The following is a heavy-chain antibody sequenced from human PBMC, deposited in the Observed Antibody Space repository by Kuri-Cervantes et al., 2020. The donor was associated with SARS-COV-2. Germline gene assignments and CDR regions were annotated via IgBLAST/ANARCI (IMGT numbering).Heavy chain of an antibody. CDR3: ARGGGIAAAPSGY. D-gene: IGHD6-13*01. CDR1: GFTFSSYA. CDR2: ISYDGSNK. V-gene: IGHV3-30*04. J-gene: IGHJ4*02. Sequence: GGSLRLSCAASGFTFSSYAMHWVRQAPGKGLEWVAVISYDGSNKYYADSAKGRFTISRDNSKNTLYLQMNSLRAEDTAVYYCARGGGIAAAPSGYWGQGTLVTVSS.